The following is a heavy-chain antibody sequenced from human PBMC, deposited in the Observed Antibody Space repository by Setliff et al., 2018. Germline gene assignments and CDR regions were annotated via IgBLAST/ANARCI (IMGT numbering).Heavy chain of an antibody. D-gene: IGHD6-19*01. V-gene: IGHV4-39*07. CDR1: GGSTNSDSHY. J-gene: IGHJ6*03. Sequence: PSEILSLTCVVSGGSTNSDSHYWGWIRQPPGKGLEWIGEINHSGNTNYNPSLKSRVTISVDKSTNQFSLKLNSVTAADTAVYYCVRTDYSDGRYSMDVWGKGTTVT. CDR2: INHSGNT. CDR3: VRTDYSDGRYSMDV.